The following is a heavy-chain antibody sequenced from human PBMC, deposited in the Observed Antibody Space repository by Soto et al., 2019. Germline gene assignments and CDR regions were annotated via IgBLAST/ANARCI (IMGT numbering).Heavy chain of an antibody. D-gene: IGHD1-26*01. CDR2: IIPIFGTA. CDR1: GGTFSSYA. Sequence: QVQLVQSGAEVKKPGSSVKVSCKASGGTFSSYAISWVRQAPGQGLEWMGGIIPIFGTANYAQKFQGRVTITADESTSTAYMELSSLRSEDTAVYYCAREKIGGSSGYYYCGMDVWGQGPTVTVSS. V-gene: IGHV1-69*01. CDR3: AREKIGGSSGYYYCGMDV. J-gene: IGHJ6*02.